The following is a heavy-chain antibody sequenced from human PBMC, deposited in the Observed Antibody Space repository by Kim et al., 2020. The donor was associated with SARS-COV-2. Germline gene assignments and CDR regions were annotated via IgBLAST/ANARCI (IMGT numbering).Heavy chain of an antibody. D-gene: IGHD2-2*01. CDR3: ARGAAPKTSPGNRGGRDV. CDR1: GFIFSSYS. CDR2: ITTDSHYI. V-gene: IGHV3-21*06. J-gene: IGHJ6*02. Sequence: GGSLRLSCAASGFIFSSYSMHWVRQAPGKGLEWVAPITTDSHYIHYADSVKGRFTISRDNARNSLFLEMGNVRGEDSARYYCARGAAPKTSPGNRGGRDVWGQGTTVTVS.